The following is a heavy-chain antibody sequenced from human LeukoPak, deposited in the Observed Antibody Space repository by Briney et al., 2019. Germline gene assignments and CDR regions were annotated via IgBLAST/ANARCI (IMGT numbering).Heavy chain of an antibody. J-gene: IGHJ6*04. CDR2: IYHSGST. CDR1: GYSISSGYY. Sequence: PSETLSLTCAVSGYSISSGYYWGWIRQPPGKGLEWIGSIYHSGSTYYNPSLKSRVTISVDTSKNQFSLKLSSVTAADTAVYYCARLGTGTTVTIMDVWGKGTTVTVSS. V-gene: IGHV4-38-2*01. D-gene: IGHD4-11*01. CDR3: ARLGTGTTVTIMDV.